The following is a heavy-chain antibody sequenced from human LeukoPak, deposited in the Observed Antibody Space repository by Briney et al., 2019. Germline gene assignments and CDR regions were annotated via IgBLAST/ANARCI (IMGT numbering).Heavy chain of an antibody. CDR2: INHSGST. V-gene: IGHV4-34*01. CDR3: ADYHLDCSSTSCSAGWFDP. J-gene: IGHJ5*02. Sequence: PESRSLTRVVHGGSPSGSFWSWIRQLPGGWLEWIGEINHSGSTNYKRSIKSRDSRSVDTSKNQFSLELSSVTAADTAVYYCADYHLDCSSTSCSAGWFDPWGQGTLVTVSS. D-gene: IGHD2-2*01. CDR1: GGSPSGSF.